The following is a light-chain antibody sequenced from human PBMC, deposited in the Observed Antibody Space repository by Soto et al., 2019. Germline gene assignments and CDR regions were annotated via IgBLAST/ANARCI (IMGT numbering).Light chain of an antibody. Sequence: QSVLTQPRSVTGSPGLSVAISCPGTSSDVGGYNYVSWYQQHPGKAPKLMIYDVSKRPSGVPDRFSGSKSGNTASLTISGLQAEDEADYYCCSYAGSYTLVFGGGTKVTVL. V-gene: IGLV2-11*01. CDR3: CSYAGSYTLV. CDR2: DVS. CDR1: SSDVGGYNY. J-gene: IGLJ2*01.